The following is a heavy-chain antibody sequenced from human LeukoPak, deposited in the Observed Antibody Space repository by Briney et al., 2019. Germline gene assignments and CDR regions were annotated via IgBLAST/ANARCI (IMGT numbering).Heavy chain of an antibody. J-gene: IGHJ5*02. Sequence: SVTLSCKASGGTFNNCAINWVRQAPGQGLEWMGGIIPIFGSSNYAQKFQGRVTITADESTTTSYMELSSLRSEDTAVYYCARVTHTELSTWFDPWGQGTLVSVSS. CDR3: ARVTHTELSTWFDP. D-gene: IGHD5-18*01. CDR2: IIPIFGSS. V-gene: IGHV1-69*01. CDR1: GGTFNNCA.